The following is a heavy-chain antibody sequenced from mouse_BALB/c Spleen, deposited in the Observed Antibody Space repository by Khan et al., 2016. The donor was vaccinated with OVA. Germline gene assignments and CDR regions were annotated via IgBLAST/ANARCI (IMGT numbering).Heavy chain of an antibody. J-gene: IGHJ3*01. CDR2: INYSGGT. CDR3: ARWFTY. CDR1: GYSITSDYA. Sequence: EVQLLETGPGLVKPSQSLSLTCTVTGYSITSDYAWNWIRQFPGNKLEWMGYINYSGGTSYLPSLKSRISITRDPSKNQFFLQLNSVTTEDSATYYCARWFTYWGQGTLVTVS. V-gene: IGHV3-2*02.